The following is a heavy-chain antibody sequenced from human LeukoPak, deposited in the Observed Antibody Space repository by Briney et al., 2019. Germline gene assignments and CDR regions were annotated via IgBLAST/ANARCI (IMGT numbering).Heavy chain of an antibody. V-gene: IGHV4-34*01. CDR3: ARGFIQLLGFGEFGRAFDI. CDR1: AGSFSGYY. J-gene: IGHJ3*02. CDR2: INHSGST. D-gene: IGHD3-10*01. Sequence: SETLSLTCAVYAGSFSGYYWSWIRQPPGKGLEWIGEINHSGSTNYNPSLKSRVTISVDTSKNQFSLKLSSVTAADTAVYYCARGFIQLLGFGEFGRAFDIWGQGTMVTVSS.